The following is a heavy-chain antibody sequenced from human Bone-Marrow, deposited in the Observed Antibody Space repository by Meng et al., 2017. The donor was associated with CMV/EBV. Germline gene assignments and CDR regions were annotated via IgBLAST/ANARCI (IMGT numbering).Heavy chain of an antibody. J-gene: IGHJ6*01. D-gene: IGHD2-2*01. CDR2: IKQDGSEK. CDR3: ARDNRYCSSTSCYWDYYGMAV. CDR1: GFTFSDYY. V-gene: IGHV3-7*01. Sequence: GGSLRLSCAASGFTFSDYYMSWVRQAPGKGLEWVANIKQDGSEKYYVDSVKGRFTISRDNAKNSLYLQMNSLRAEDTAVYYCARDNRYCSSTSCYWDYYGMAVWGQGPTVTGSS.